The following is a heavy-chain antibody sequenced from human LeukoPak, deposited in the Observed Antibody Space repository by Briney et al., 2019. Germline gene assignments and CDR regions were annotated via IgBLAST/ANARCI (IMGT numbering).Heavy chain of an antibody. V-gene: IGHV4-59*01. CDR1: GGSISSYY. D-gene: IGHD6-13*01. CDR2: IYYSGST. CDR3: ERTAAAPYYYYYYMDV. J-gene: IGHJ6*03. Sequence: SETLSLTCTVSGGSISSYYWSWIRQPPGKGLEWIGYIYYSGSTNYNPSLKSRVTISVDTSKNQFSLKLSSVTAADTAVYYCERTAAAPYYYYYYMDVWGKGTTVTVSS.